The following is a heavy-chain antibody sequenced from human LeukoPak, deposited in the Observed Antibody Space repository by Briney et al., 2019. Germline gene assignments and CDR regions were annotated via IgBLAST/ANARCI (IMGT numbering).Heavy chain of an antibody. V-gene: IGHV1-69*04. Sequence: GSSVKVSCKASGGTFSSYAISWVRQAPGQGLEWMGRIIPILGIANYAQKFQGRVTITADKSTSTAYMELSSLRSEDTAVYYCARIYYYGTESDYWGQGTLVTVSS. D-gene: IGHD3-10*01. CDR1: GGTFSSYA. J-gene: IGHJ4*02. CDR2: IIPILGIA. CDR3: ARIYYYGTESDY.